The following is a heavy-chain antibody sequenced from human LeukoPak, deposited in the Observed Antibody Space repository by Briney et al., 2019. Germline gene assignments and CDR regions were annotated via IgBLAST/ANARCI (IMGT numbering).Heavy chain of an antibody. Sequence: SVKVSCKASGGTFSSYAISWVRQAPGQGLEWMGRIIPILGIANYAQKFQGRVTITADKSTSTAYMELSSLRSEDTAVYYCARAGYSGYPYRGYFDYWGQGTLVTVSS. V-gene: IGHV1-69*04. D-gene: IGHD5-12*01. CDR1: GGTFSSYA. CDR2: IIPILGIA. J-gene: IGHJ4*02. CDR3: ARAGYSGYPYRGYFDY.